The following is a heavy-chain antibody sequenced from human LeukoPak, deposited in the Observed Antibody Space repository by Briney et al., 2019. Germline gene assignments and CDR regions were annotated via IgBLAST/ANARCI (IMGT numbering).Heavy chain of an antibody. CDR1: GYGFSDVY. Sequence: ASVKVSCKASGYGFSDVYLNWVRQAPGQGLEWMAWINPHSGATNYAQRFQGRISMDASFDTAYIELSRLTSDDTAVYYCATSSTVTHTRDPWGPGTLVTVSS. J-gene: IGHJ5*02. D-gene: IGHD1-1*01. CDR2: INPHSGAT. CDR3: ATSSTVTHTRDP. V-gene: IGHV1-2*02.